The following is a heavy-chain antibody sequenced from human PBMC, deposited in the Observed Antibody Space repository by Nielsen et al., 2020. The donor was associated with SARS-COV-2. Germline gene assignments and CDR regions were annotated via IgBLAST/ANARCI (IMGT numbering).Heavy chain of an antibody. CDR1: GFTFSSYG. V-gene: IGHV3-33*01. J-gene: IGHJ6*02. CDR3: ARDSAARYRDGEYYYYYGMDV. D-gene: IGHD6-6*01. CDR2: IWYDGSNK. Sequence: GGSLRLSCAASGFTFSSYGMHWVRQAPGKGLEWVAVIWYDGSNKYYADSVKGRFTISRDNSKNTLYLQMNSLRAEDTAVYYCARDSAARYRDGEYYYYYGMDVWAKGPRSPSP.